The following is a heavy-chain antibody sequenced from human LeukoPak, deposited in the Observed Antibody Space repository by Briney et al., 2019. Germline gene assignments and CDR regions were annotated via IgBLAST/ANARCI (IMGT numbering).Heavy chain of an antibody. V-gene: IGHV3-48*03. Sequence: GGSLRLSCAASGFTFGSYEMNWVRQAPGKGLEWVSYISSSGSTIYYADSVKGRFTISRDNAKNSLYLQMNSLRAEDTAVYYCARRRGYSSGWGGFDIWGQGTMVTVSS. D-gene: IGHD6-19*01. CDR2: ISSSGSTI. J-gene: IGHJ3*02. CDR1: GFTFGSYE. CDR3: ARRRGYSSGWGGFDI.